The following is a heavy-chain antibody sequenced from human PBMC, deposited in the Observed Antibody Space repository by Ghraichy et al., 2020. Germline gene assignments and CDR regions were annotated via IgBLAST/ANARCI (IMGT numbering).Heavy chain of an antibody. V-gene: IGHV1-69*04. J-gene: IGHJ3*02. CDR3: ARDNYYDSSGYSLRPDAFDI. CDR1: GGTFSSYA. CDR2: IIPILGIA. D-gene: IGHD3-22*01. Sequence: SVKVSCKASGGTFSSYAISWVRQAPGQGLEWMGRIIPILGIANYAQKFQGRVTITADKSTSTAYMELSSLRSEDTAVYYCARDNYYDSSGYSLRPDAFDIWGQGTMVTVSS.